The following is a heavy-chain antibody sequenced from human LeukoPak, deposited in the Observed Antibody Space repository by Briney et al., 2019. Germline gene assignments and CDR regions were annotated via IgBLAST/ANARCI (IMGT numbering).Heavy chain of an antibody. CDR1: GFTFSSYA. Sequence: GGSLRLSCAASGFTFSSYAMHWVRQAPGKGLEYVSAISSNGGSTYYANSVKGRFTISRDNSKNTLYLQMNSLRAEDTAVYYCARGPSGYHNTGGQGTLVTVSS. J-gene: IGHJ4*02. D-gene: IGHD5-12*01. CDR2: ISSNGGST. V-gene: IGHV3-64*01. CDR3: ARGPSGYHNT.